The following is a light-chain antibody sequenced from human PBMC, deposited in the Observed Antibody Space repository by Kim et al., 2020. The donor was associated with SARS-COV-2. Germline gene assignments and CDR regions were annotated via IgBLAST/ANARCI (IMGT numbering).Light chain of an antibody. V-gene: IGKV1-39*01. CDR2: TAS. CDR3: QQGYSTPYT. J-gene: IGKJ2*01. Sequence: DIQMTQSPSSLSASVGDRVTITCRASQSISSYLNWYPQKPGKAPKLLIYTASNLQSGVPSRFSGSGSGTDFTLTISSLQPEDFATYSCQQGYSTPYTFGQGTKLEF. CDR1: QSISSY.